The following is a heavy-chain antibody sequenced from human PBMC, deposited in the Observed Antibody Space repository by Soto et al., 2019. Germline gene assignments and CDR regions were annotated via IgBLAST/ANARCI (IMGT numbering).Heavy chain of an antibody. D-gene: IGHD1-26*01. CDR2: IYSTGAT. CDR1: GFTVSSDY. CDR3: VRHSGTYYNFRY. J-gene: IGHJ4*02. Sequence: LRLSCSVSGFTVSSDYMSWVRQAPGQGPEWISVIYSTGATYYADSVKGRFTISRDYSRSTLYLQMNSLRSEDTAVYYCVRHSGTYYNFRYWGQGALVTVSS. V-gene: IGHV3-53*01.